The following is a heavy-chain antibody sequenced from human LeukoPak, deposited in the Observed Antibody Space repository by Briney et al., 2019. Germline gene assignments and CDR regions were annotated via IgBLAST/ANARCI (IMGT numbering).Heavy chain of an antibody. D-gene: IGHD2-2*01. Sequence: PGGSLRLSCAASGFTFSSYGMHWVRQAPGKGLEWVAVISYDGSNKYYADSVKGRFTISRDNSKNTLYLQMNSLRAEDTAVYYCANRGVVVPAAIEVSSDYWGQGTLVTVSS. CDR2: ISYDGSNK. CDR3: ANRGVVVPAAIEVSSDY. V-gene: IGHV3-30*18. J-gene: IGHJ4*02. CDR1: GFTFSSYG.